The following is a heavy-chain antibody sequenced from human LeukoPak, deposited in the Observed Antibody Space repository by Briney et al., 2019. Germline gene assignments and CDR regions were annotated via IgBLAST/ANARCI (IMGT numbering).Heavy chain of an antibody. V-gene: IGHV3-23*01. J-gene: IGHJ4*02. CDR2: VSGSGGST. CDR3: VKEGSTWYLGAFDF. Sequence: TGGSLRLSCTASGFTFSDYATSWVRQAPGKGLEWVSAVSGSGGSTYYTESVKGRFTISRDNSKKTLYLHMNSLRAEDTAIYYCVKEGSTWYLGAFDFWGQGTLVTVSS. CDR1: GFTFSDYA. D-gene: IGHD6-13*01.